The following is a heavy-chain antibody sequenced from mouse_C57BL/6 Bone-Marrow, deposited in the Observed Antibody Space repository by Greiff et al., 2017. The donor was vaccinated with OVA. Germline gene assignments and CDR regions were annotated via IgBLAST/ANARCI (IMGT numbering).Heavy chain of an antibody. Sequence: EVQLQQSGPELVKPGASVKISCKASGYTFTDYYMNWVKQSHGKSLEWIGDLNPNNGGTSYNQKFKGKATLTVDKSSSTAYMELRSLTSEDSAVDYCARDGNGGVYDAIDYWGQGTSVTVSS. D-gene: IGHD2-1*01. CDR3: ARDGNGGVYDAIDY. CDR2: LNPNNGGT. V-gene: IGHV1-26*01. J-gene: IGHJ4*01. CDR1: GYTFTDYY.